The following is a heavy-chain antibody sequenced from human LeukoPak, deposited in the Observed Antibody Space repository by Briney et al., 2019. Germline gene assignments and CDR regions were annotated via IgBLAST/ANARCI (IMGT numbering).Heavy chain of an antibody. CDR1: GFTVSSNY. CDR2: MKQDGSEI. Sequence: GGSLRLSCAASGFTVSSNYMNWVRQAPGKGLEWVANMKQDGSEINYLDSVKGRFTISRDNAKNSLYLQMNSLRVEDTALYYCARSTGWYPDYWGQGTLVTVSS. CDR3: ARSTGWYPDY. D-gene: IGHD6-19*01. J-gene: IGHJ4*02. V-gene: IGHV3-7*03.